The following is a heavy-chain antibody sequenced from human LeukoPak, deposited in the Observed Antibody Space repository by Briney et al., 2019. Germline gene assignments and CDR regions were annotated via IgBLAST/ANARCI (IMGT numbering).Heavy chain of an antibody. CDR2: ISDYNGNT. CDR1: GYTFSNYA. V-gene: IGHV1-18*01. D-gene: IGHD3-22*01. J-gene: IGHJ4*02. Sequence: ASVKVSCKASGYTFSNYAITWVRQAPGQGLEWMGWISDYNGNTNYAQKFQGRVTMTTDTSTSTAHMGLRSLRSDDTAVYYCARGDYYDSSGYFPGMNYWGQGTLVTVSS. CDR3: ARGDYYDSSGYFPGMNY.